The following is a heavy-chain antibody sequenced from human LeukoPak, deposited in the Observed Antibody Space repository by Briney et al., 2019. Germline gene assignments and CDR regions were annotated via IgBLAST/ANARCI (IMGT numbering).Heavy chain of an antibody. D-gene: IGHD2-21*01. J-gene: IGHJ4*02. V-gene: IGHV3-74*01. CDR3: ARVNIYDDFDY. CDR1: GFTFSSYW. Sequence: GGSLRLSCAASGFTFSSYWMHWVGQAPGKGLVWVSRINSDGSSTSYADSVKGRFTISRDNAKNTLYLQMNSLRAEDTAVYYCARVNIYDDFDYWGQGTLVTVSS. CDR2: INSDGSST.